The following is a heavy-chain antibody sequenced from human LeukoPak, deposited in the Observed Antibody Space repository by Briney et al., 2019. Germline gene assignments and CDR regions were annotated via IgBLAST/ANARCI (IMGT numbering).Heavy chain of an antibody. CDR3: AKEVAGYFDY. D-gene: IGHD6-19*01. J-gene: IGHJ4*02. CDR1: GFTFSSYS. CDR2: ISSSSSYI. Sequence: GGSLRLSCAASGFTFSSYSMNWVRQAPGKGLEWVSSISSSSSYIYYADSVKGRFTISRDNSKNTLYLQMNSLRAEDTAVYYCAKEVAGYFDYWGQGTLVTVSS. V-gene: IGHV3-21*01.